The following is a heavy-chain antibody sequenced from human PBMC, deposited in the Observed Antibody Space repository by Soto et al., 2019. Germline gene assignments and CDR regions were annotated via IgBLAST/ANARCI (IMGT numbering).Heavy chain of an antibody. D-gene: IGHD3-22*01. V-gene: IGHV4-59*01. CDR3: ARVGYYDSSGYVGYFEL. Sequence: QVQLQESGPGLVKPSETLSLTCTVSGGSISSYYWSWIRQPPGKGLEWIGYIYYSGSTNYNPSLKSRVTVSVDPSKHQFSLKLSSVTAADTAVYYCARVGYYDSSGYVGYFELWGRGTLVTVSS. CDR2: IYYSGST. J-gene: IGHJ2*01. CDR1: GGSISSYY.